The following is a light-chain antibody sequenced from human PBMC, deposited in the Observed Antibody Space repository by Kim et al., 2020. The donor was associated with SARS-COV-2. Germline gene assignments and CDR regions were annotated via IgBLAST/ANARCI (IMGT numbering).Light chain of an antibody. CDR3: QQYGDSPDT. V-gene: IGKV3-20*01. CDR2: GAS. J-gene: IGKJ2*01. CDR1: QSVKNNF. Sequence: EIVLTQSPGTLSLSLGDRATLSCRASQSVKNNFLAWYQQKPGQAPRPLIYGASSRATGIPDRFSGSGSGTDFTLTISRLEPEDFAVYYCQQYGDSPDTFGQGTKLEI.